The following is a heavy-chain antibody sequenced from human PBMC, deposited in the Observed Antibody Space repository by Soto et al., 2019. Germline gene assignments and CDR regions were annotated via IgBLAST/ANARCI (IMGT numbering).Heavy chain of an antibody. J-gene: IGHJ4*02. CDR3: AKTCSFGSCFDY. CDR2: ISWDGRDT. Sequence: EVQLVESGGVVVQPGGSLRLSCAASGFTFDDYTMHWVRQAPGKGLEWVSLISWDGRDTYYIDSVRGRFTISRDNSKNYLYLQIHSLRTEDTALYYCAKTCSFGSCFDYWGQGTLVTVSS. V-gene: IGHV3-43*01. D-gene: IGHD2-15*01. CDR1: GFTFDDYT.